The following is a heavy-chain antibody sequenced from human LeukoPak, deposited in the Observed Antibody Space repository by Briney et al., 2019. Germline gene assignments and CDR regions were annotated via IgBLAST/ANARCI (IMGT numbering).Heavy chain of an antibody. CDR1: GFTFSSYD. D-gene: IGHD6-13*01. V-gene: IGHV3-13*01. J-gene: IGHJ6*02. Sequence: GGSLRLSCAASGFTFSSYDMHWVRQATGKGLEWVSAIGTAGDTYYPGSVKGRFTISRENAKNSLYLQMNSLRAGDTAVYYCARDTPIAAAGTFNYYYGMDVWGQGTTVTVSS. CDR2: IGTAGDT. CDR3: ARDTPIAAAGTFNYYYGMDV.